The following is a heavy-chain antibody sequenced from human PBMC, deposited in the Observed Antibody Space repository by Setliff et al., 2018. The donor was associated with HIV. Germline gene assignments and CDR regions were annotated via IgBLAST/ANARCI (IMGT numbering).Heavy chain of an antibody. Sequence: SETLSLTCTVSGGSMTTHFWSWIRQPPGKGLEWIGEINHSGSTSYNPSLKSRVTISVDTSKNQFSLKLTSVTAADTAVYYCARSWGSGSYPYWGQGTLVTVSS. CDR3: ARSWGSGSYPY. D-gene: IGHD3-10*01. J-gene: IGHJ4*02. CDR2: INHSGST. V-gene: IGHV4-34*01. CDR1: GGSMTTHF.